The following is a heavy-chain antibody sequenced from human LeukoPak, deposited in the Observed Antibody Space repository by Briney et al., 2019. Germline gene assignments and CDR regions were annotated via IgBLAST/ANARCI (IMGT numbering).Heavy chain of an antibody. D-gene: IGHD3-9*01. Sequence: GGSLRLSCAASGFTFSSYSMNWVRQAPGKGLEWVSSISSSSSYIYYADSVKGRFTISRDNAKNSLYLQMNSLRAEDTAVYYCARAPTIRYFDWFPFDYWGQGTLVTVSS. J-gene: IGHJ4*02. CDR1: GFTFSSYS. V-gene: IGHV3-21*01. CDR2: ISSSSSYI. CDR3: ARAPTIRYFDWFPFDY.